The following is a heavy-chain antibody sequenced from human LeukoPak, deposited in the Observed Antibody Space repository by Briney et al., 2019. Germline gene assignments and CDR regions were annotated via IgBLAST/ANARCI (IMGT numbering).Heavy chain of an antibody. D-gene: IGHD4-17*01. CDR2: AYYSGST. CDR1: GGSFSSYY. Sequence: SETLSLTCTVSGGSFSSYYWTWIRQPPGRGLEWIGYAYYSGSTSYNPSLKSRVTISVDTSKNQFSLKLTSMTAADTAVYYCARRGLRPIGFDPWGQGTLVTVSS. J-gene: IGHJ5*02. CDR3: ARRGLRPIGFDP. V-gene: IGHV4-59*08.